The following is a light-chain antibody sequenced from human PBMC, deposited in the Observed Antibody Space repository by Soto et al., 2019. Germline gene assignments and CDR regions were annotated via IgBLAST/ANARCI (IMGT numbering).Light chain of an antibody. CDR3: QQHINWPLT. Sequence: EIVLTQSPATLSLSPGESATLSCRASQTVSSSLAWYQQKPGQAPRLLSYEVSNRATGIPARFSGSGSGADFTLTISSLEPGDFALYYCQQHINWPLTFGGGTKV. V-gene: IGKV3-11*01. CDR2: EVS. CDR1: QTVSSS. J-gene: IGKJ4*01.